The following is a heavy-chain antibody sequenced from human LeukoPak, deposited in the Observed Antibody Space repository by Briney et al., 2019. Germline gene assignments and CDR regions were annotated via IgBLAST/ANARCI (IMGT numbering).Heavy chain of an antibody. D-gene: IGHD1-1*01. CDR3: ARDSGRPPTSFDY. V-gene: IGHV1-69*04. CDR1: GGTFNHFG. CDR2: IIPVLDSA. J-gene: IGHJ4*02. Sequence: ASVKVSCKASGGTFNHFGINWVRQAPGQGLEWMGRIIPVLDSAKYAPKIQDRVTITADKSTSTAYMEPNSLRSEDTAVYFCARDSGRPPTSFDYWGQGTLVTVSS.